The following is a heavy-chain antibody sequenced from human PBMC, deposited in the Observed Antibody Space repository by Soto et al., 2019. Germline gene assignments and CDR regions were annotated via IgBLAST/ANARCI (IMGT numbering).Heavy chain of an antibody. D-gene: IGHD2-21*02. CDR3: ARAGYCGPGCYYYFDY. Sequence: EVQLVESGGGLVQPGGSLRLSCAVSEFTFGSYWMNWVRLIPGKGLEWVAYIKPDGSATYYVDSVKGRFTISRDNAKNSLYLQMNSLRVEDTSVYYCARAGYCGPGCYYYFDYWGQGTLDTVSS. V-gene: IGHV3-7*01. J-gene: IGHJ4*02. CDR1: EFTFGSYW. CDR2: IKPDGSAT.